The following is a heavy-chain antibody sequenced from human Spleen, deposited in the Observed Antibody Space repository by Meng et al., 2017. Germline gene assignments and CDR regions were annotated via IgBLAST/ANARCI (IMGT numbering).Heavy chain of an antibody. CDR1: GYTLTDYY. J-gene: IGHJ4*02. CDR2: INPNSGGT. D-gene: IGHD2-15*01. V-gene: IGHV1-2*06. Sequence: GRLVRCGAGVKKPGHSVKVPCKTSGYTLTDYYMHWVRQARGHGLEWMGRINPNSGGTNYAQKFQGRVTMTRDTSITTAYMELSRLRSDDTAMYYCAIPQDCSGGSCYLDYWGQGTLVTVSS. CDR3: AIPQDCSGGSCYLDY.